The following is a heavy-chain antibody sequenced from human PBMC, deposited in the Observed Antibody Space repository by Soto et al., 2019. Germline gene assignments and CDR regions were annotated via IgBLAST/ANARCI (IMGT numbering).Heavy chain of an antibody. CDR1: GFTFNNYA. V-gene: IGHV3-23*01. CDR3: AKRRGRSGSLTPRVYF. Sequence: EVQLLESGGGLVQPGGSLRLSCAASGFTFNNYAMTWVRQAPGKGLEWVSAISGGGDTTSYADSVKGRFTVSRDGSKNTLYLEMRSLRAEDTALYYRAKRRGRSGSLTPRVYFRGPGTLVTVSS. D-gene: IGHD3-10*01. J-gene: IGHJ4*02. CDR2: ISGGGDTT.